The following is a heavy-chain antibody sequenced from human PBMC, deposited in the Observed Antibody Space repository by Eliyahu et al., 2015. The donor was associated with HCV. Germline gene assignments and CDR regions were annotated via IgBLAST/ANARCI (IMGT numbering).Heavy chain of an antibody. D-gene: IGHD2-2*01. Sequence: QVQLVQSGAEVKKPGASVKVSCKASGYTFTSYYMHWVRQAPGQGLEWMGIINPSGGSTSYAQKFQGRVTMTRDTSTSTVYMELSSLRSEDTAVYYCAREEMVVPAATYYYYYGMDVWGQGTTVTVSS. CDR1: GYTFTSYY. J-gene: IGHJ6*02. CDR3: AREEMVVPAATYYYYYGMDV. V-gene: IGHV1-46*01. CDR2: INPSGGST.